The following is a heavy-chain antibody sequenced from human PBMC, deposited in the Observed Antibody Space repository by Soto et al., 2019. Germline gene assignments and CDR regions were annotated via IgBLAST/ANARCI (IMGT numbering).Heavy chain of an antibody. J-gene: IGHJ6*03. CDR3: ARDGPPYSVLIPPYFYYMDV. CDR1: GGSVSSNSAA. D-gene: IGHD2-8*01. Sequence: SQTLSLTCAISGGSVSSNSAAWNWIRQSPSRGLEWLGRTYYRSKWYNDYAVSVKSRITINPDTSKNQFSLQLNSVTPEDTAVYYCARDGPPYSVLIPPYFYYMDVWGKGTTVTVSS. CDR2: TYYRSKWYN. V-gene: IGHV6-1*01.